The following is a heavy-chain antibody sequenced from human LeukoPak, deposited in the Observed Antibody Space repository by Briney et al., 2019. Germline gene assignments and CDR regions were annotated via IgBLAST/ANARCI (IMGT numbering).Heavy chain of an antibody. CDR2: MNWNGGST. J-gene: IGHJ6*03. D-gene: IGHD3-10*01. CDR3: ARTNRGYYYYMDV. CDR1: GFTFDDYG. Sequence: TGGYLRLYCAASGFTFDDYGMTWVRQAPGKGLEWVSGMNWNGGSTGYADSVKGRFTIFRDNAKNSLYLQMNSLRAEDTALYYCARTNRGYYYYMDVWGKGTTVTVSS. V-gene: IGHV3-20*04.